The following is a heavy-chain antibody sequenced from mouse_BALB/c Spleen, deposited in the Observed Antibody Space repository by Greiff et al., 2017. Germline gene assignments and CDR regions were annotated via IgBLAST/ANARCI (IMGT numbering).Heavy chain of an antibody. J-gene: IGHJ4*01. CDR2: ISSGGGST. Sequence: DVKLVESGGGLVKPGGSLKLSCAASGFAFSSYDMSWVRQTPEKRLEWVAYISSGGGSTYYPDTVKGRFTISRDNAKNTLYLQMSSLKSEDTAMYYCARQSTMITGDAMDYWGQGTSVTVSS. V-gene: IGHV5-12-1*01. D-gene: IGHD2-4*01. CDR3: ARQSTMITGDAMDY. CDR1: GFAFSSYD.